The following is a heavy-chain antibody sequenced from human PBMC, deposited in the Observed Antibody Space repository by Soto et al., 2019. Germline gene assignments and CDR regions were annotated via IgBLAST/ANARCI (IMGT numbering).Heavy chain of an antibody. D-gene: IGHD3-3*01. CDR3: VKDGSLEVPDVPLEEYFFDH. V-gene: IGHV3-30*18. Sequence: QVQLVESGGGVVQAGKSLRLSCAASGFTFSAYGMHWVRQAPGKGLEWVAVISYNGRNKYYVDSVKGRFSVSRDDSKNTVYLQMDSVRPEDTAVYYCVKDGSLEVPDVPLEEYFFDHWGQGTLVSVSP. CDR2: ISYNGRNK. J-gene: IGHJ4*02. CDR1: GFTFSAYG.